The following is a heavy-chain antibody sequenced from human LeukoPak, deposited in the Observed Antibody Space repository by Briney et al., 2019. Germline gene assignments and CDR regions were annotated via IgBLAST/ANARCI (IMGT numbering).Heavy chain of an antibody. Sequence: SVKVSCKASGGTFSSYAISWARQAPGQGLEWMGGIIPIFGTANYAQKFQGRVTITTDESTSTAYMELSSLRSEDTAVYYCARGELGYCSSTSCSRALDYYYYYYMDVWGKGTTVTVSS. CDR1: GGTFSSYA. D-gene: IGHD2-2*01. CDR3: ARGELGYCSSTSCSRALDYYYYYYMDV. V-gene: IGHV1-69*05. J-gene: IGHJ6*03. CDR2: IIPIFGTA.